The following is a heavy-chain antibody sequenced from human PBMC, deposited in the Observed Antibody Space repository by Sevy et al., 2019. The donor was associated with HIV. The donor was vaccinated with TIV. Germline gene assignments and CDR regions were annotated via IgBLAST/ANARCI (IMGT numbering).Heavy chain of an antibody. V-gene: IGHV3-11*01. CDR1: GFIISDYY. J-gene: IGHJ6*02. D-gene: IGHD4-17*01. CDR2: ISGSDDAI. Sequence: GGSLRLSCVGSGFIISDYYMSWIRQAPGKGLEWVSYISGSDDAIYYSDSVKGRFTISRDNVKNSLYLQMNSLRAEETAVYYCARDHVKDGDLGDYYYFAMDLWSQGTTITVSS. CDR3: ARDHVKDGDLGDYYYFAMDL.